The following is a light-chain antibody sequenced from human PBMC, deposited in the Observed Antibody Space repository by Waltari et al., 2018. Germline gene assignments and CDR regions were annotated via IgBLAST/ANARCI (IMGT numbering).Light chain of an antibody. J-gene: IGKJ1*01. CDR3: QQSYNNPRA. CDR2: DAS. V-gene: IGKV3-11*01. Sequence: EIVLTQSPATLSLSPGDRANLSCRASQTLSSYVSWYQQRPGQAPRLFIYDASKRATGIPARFSGGGSGTDFTLTISSLQPEDFATYYCQQSYNNPRAFGQGTKVEIK. CDR1: QTLSSY.